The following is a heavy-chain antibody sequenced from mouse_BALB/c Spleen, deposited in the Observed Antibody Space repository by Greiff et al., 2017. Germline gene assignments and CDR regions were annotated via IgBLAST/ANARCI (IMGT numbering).Heavy chain of an antibody. CDR3: AGGNYYVAY. J-gene: IGHJ3*01. V-gene: IGHV14-3*02. CDR2: IDPANGNT. Sequence: EVQLQESGAELVKPGASVKLSCTASGFNIKDTYMHWVKQRPEQGLEWIGRIDPANGNTKYDPKFQGKATITADTSSNTAYLQLSSLTSEDTAVYYCAGGNYYVAYWGQGTLVTVSA. CDR1: GFNIKDTY. D-gene: IGHD1-1*01.